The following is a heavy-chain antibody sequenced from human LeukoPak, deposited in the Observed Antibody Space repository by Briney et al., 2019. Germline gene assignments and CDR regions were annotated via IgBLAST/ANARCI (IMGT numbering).Heavy chain of an antibody. CDR2: IDSDVSSK. CDR3: ARGMEPGPDYDY. V-gene: IGHV3-74*01. Sequence: GGSLRLSCAPYGFTFSSYWMNSVRHAPGNWLVWVSRIDSDVSSKSYADSVKGRFTISRDNAKNTLYLQMNSLRAEDTAVYYSARGMEPGPDYDYCGQGTLVTVSA. J-gene: IGHJ4*02. CDR1: GFTFSSYW. D-gene: IGHD6-13*01.